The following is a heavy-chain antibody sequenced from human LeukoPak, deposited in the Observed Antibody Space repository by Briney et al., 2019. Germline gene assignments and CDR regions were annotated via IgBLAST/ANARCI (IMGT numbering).Heavy chain of an antibody. Sequence: SETLSLTCTVSGGSISSSSYYWGWIRQPPGKGLEGIGSIYYSGSTYYNPSLKSRVTISVDTSKNQFSLKLSSVTAADTAVYYCARSWGLDVWGKGTTVTVSS. V-gene: IGHV4-39*01. D-gene: IGHD6-13*01. J-gene: IGHJ6*04. CDR2: IYYSGST. CDR1: GGSISSSSYY. CDR3: ARSWGLDV.